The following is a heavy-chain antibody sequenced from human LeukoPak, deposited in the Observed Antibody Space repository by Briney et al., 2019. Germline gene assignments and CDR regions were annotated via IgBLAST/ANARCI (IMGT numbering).Heavy chain of an antibody. CDR3: AKEDFWSGYPGRFFDY. J-gene: IGHJ4*02. CDR2: ISGSGGST. Sequence: GGSLRLSCAASGFAFDDYGMSWVRQAPGKGLEWVSAISGSGGSTYYADSVKGRFTISRDNSKNTLYLQMNSLRAEDTAVYYCAKEDFWSGYPGRFFDYWGQGTLVTVSS. V-gene: IGHV3-23*01. D-gene: IGHD3-3*01. CDR1: GFAFDDYG.